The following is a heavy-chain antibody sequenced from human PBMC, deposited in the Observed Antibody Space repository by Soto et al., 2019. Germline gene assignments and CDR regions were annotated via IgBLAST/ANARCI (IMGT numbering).Heavy chain of an antibody. V-gene: IGHV1-69*13. J-gene: IGHJ4*02. CDR1: GGTFSSYS. D-gene: IGHD6-13*01. CDR3: ARVGRRAAAGRYYFEY. Sequence: ASVKVSCKASGGTFSSYSINWVRQAPGQGLEWMGGIIPLYGKPSYAEKFQGRVTITADESTSTAYMELSSLRSEDTAVYYCARVGRRAAAGRYYFEYWGQGTLVTVSS. CDR2: IIPLYGKP.